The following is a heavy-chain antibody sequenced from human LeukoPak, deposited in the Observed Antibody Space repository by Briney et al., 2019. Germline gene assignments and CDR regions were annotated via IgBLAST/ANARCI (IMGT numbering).Heavy chain of an antibody. Sequence: GGSLRLSCAASGFTFTNNFMSWVRQVPGKGLEWVANIKQDGSETTYADSVRGRFTIFRDNAKDSVYLQMNSLRAEDSATYYCVREGFYFFDFWGQGTLVAVSS. CDR1: GFTFTNNF. CDR3: VREGFYFFDF. V-gene: IGHV3-7*01. J-gene: IGHJ4*01. CDR2: IKQDGSET.